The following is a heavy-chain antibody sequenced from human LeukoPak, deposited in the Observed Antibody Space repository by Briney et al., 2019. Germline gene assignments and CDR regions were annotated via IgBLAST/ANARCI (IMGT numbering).Heavy chain of an antibody. Sequence: PGGSLRLSCAASGFTFSSYGMHWVRQAPGKGLEWVAFIRYDGSNKYYADSVKGRFTISRDNSKNTLHLQMNSLRVEDTALYYCAKDRTVTGSTTRFDPWGQGTLVTVSS. D-gene: IGHD1-7*01. CDR1: GFTFSSYG. J-gene: IGHJ5*02. CDR3: AKDRTVTGSTTRFDP. CDR2: IRYDGSNK. V-gene: IGHV3-30*02.